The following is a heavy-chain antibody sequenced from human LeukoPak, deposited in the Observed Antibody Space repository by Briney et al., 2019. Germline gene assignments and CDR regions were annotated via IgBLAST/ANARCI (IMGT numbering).Heavy chain of an antibody. V-gene: IGHV4-4*02. J-gene: IGHJ6*02. CDR2: IYHSGST. Sequence: SSETLSLTCAVSGGSISSSNWWSWVRQPPGKGLEWIGEIYHSGSTNYNPSLKSRVTISVDKSKNQFSLKLSSVTAADTAVYYCARLRGYCSGGSCYYYYYGMDVWGQGTTVTVSS. CDR1: GGSISSSNW. CDR3: ARLRGYCSGGSCYYYYYGMDV. D-gene: IGHD2-15*01.